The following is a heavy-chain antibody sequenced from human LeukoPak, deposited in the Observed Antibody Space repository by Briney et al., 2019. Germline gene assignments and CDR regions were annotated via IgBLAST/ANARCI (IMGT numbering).Heavy chain of an antibody. CDR3: ARVGRSGSYRGCIDY. D-gene: IGHD1-26*01. CDR1: GYTFTSYY. CDR2: IIPIFGTA. J-gene: IGHJ4*02. V-gene: IGHV1-46*01. Sequence: GASVKVSCKASGYTFTSYYMHWVRQAPGQGLEWMGGIIPIFGTANYAQKFQGRVTMTRDTSTSTVYMELSSLRSEDTAVYYCARVGRSGSYRGCIDYWGQGTLVTVSS.